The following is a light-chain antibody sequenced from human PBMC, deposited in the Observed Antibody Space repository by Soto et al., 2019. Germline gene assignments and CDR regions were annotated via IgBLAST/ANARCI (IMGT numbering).Light chain of an antibody. J-gene: IGLJ2*01. CDR3: CSYAGSSTFVV. Sequence: QSVLTQPRSVSGSPGQSVTITCTGTSSDVGGYNLVSWYQQHPGKAPKLMIYEGSKRPSGVSNRFSGSKSGNTASLTISGLQAEDEADYYCCSYAGSSTFVVFGGGTKVTVL. V-gene: IGLV2-23*03. CDR2: EGS. CDR1: SSDVGGYNL.